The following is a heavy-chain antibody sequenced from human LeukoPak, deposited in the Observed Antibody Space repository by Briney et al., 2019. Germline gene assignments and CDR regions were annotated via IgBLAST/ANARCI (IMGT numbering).Heavy chain of an antibody. V-gene: IGHV4-30-4*01. CDR3: ARVGLAAGEGFDP. J-gene: IGHJ5*02. D-gene: IGHD6-13*01. Sequence: SETLSLTCTVSGGSISSGDYYWSWIRQPPGKGLEWIGYIYYSGSTYYNPSLKSRVTISVDTSKNQFSLKLGSVTAADTAVYYCARVGLAAGEGFDPWGQGTLVTVSS. CDR2: IYYSGST. CDR1: GGSISSGDYY.